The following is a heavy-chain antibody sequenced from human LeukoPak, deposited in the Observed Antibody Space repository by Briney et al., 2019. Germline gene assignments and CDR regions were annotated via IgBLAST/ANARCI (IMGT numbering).Heavy chain of an antibody. Sequence: SETLSLTCTVSGGSFSSSSYYWGWIRQPPGKGLEWIGSIYYSGSTYYNPSLKSRVTISVDTSKNQFSLKLSSVTAADTAVYYCARGGRPYYFDYWGQGTLVTVSS. J-gene: IGHJ4*02. D-gene: IGHD3-16*01. V-gene: IGHV4-39*01. CDR2: IYYSGST. CDR3: ARGGRPYYFDY. CDR1: GGSFSSSSYY.